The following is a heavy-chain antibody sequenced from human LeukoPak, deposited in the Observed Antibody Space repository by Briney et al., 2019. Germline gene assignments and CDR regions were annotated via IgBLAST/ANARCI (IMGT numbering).Heavy chain of an antibody. CDR3: ARDYGRRDYYYYGMDV. Sequence: GGSLRLSCAASGFTFSSYIMNWVRQAPGKGLEWVSSISSSSSYIYYADSVKGRFTISRDNAKNSLYLQMNSLRAEDTAVYYCARDYGRRDYYYYGMDVWGQGTTVTVSS. J-gene: IGHJ6*02. D-gene: IGHD3-10*01. V-gene: IGHV3-21*01. CDR1: GFTFSSYI. CDR2: ISSSSSYI.